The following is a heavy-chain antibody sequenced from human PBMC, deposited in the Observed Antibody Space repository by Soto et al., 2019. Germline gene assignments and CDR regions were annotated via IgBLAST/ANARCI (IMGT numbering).Heavy chain of an antibody. J-gene: IGHJ5*02. V-gene: IGHV4-34*01. CDR2: INHSGST. CDR1: GGSFSGYY. CDR3: ARGRVAVAGTTYNWFDP. D-gene: IGHD6-19*01. Sequence: SSETLSLTCAVYGGSFSGYYWSWIRQPPGKGLEWIGEINHSGSTNYNPSLKSRVTISVDTSKNQFSLKLSSVTAADTAVYYCARGRVAVAGTTYNWFDPWGQGTLVTVSS.